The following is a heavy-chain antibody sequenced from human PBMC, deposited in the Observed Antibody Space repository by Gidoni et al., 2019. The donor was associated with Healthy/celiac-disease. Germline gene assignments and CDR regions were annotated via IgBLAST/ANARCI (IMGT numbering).Heavy chain of an antibody. CDR2: IYYSGST. J-gene: IGHJ4*02. CDR3: ARVHYGFWSGYFYDY. V-gene: IGHV4-39*01. CDR1: GRSISCSRYH. Sequence: QLQLQESGLGLVRPSETLFLTCTVSGRSISCSRYHWGWIRQPPGMGLELIGSIYYSGSTYYDPSIKSRVTMSIDTSKNQFSLKLTSVTATDTAVYYCARVHYGFWSGYFYDYWGQGTLVTVSS. D-gene: IGHD3-3*01.